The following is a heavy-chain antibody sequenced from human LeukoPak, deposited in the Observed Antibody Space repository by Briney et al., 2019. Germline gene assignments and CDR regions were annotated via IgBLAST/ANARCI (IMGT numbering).Heavy chain of an antibody. V-gene: IGHV4-4*02. Sequence: SETLSLTCAVSGVSITDNWWSWVRQPPGKGLEWIGEILHTGPTNFNPSLKSRVTISMDKSKNQLSLRLNSVTAADTAIYYCVRGGTYYPPYWGQGILVTVSS. D-gene: IGHD1-26*01. CDR2: ILHTGPT. CDR1: GVSITDNW. J-gene: IGHJ4*02. CDR3: VRGGTYYPPY.